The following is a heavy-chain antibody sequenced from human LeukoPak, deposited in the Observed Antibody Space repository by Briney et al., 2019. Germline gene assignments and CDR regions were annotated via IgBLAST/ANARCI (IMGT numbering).Heavy chain of an antibody. Sequence: VASVKVSCKASGYTFTSYYMHWVRQAPGQGLEWMGWINPNSGGANYAQKFQGRVTMTRDTSISTAYMELSRLRSDDTAVYYCARDRGDGYKPDAFDIWGQGTMVTVSS. D-gene: IGHD5-24*01. CDR3: ARDRGDGYKPDAFDI. CDR1: GYTFTSYY. V-gene: IGHV1-2*02. CDR2: INPNSGGA. J-gene: IGHJ3*02.